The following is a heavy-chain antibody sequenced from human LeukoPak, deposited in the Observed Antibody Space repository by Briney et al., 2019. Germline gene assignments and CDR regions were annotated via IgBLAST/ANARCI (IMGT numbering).Heavy chain of an antibody. J-gene: IGHJ4*02. V-gene: IGHV1-46*01. D-gene: IGHD5/OR15-5a*01. CDR1: GYTFTSYY. Sequence: ASVKVSCKTSGYTFTSYYIHWVRQAPGQGLEWMGIINPSGGSTSYAQKFQGRVTLTGDTSTSTVYMEFSALTSEDTAVYYCARGRSKALDFWGQGTPVTVSS. CDR2: INPSGGST. CDR3: ARGRSKALDF.